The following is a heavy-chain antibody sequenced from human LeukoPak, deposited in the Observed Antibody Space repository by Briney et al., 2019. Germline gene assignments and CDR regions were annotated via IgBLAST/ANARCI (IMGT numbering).Heavy chain of an antibody. D-gene: IGHD3-22*01. CDR3: ARDRKTYYYDSSGYAPFDY. Sequence: SETLSLTCTVSGGSISSSSYYWGWIRQPPGKGLEWIGSIYYSGSTYYNPSLKSRVTISVDTSKNQFSLKLSSVTAADTAVYYCARDRKTYYYDSSGYAPFDYWGQGTLVTVSS. CDR1: GGSISSSSYY. CDR2: IYYSGST. V-gene: IGHV4-39*07. J-gene: IGHJ4*02.